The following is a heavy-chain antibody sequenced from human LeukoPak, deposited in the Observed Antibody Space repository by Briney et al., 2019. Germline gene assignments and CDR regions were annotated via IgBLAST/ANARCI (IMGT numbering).Heavy chain of an antibody. D-gene: IGHD2-15*01. CDR3: ARGVSVVVTFGDT. CDR1: GFTFRNYA. CDR2: ISGSGGST. V-gene: IGHV3-23*01. Sequence: GGSLRLSCTASGFTFRNYAMNWVRQAPGKGLEWVSAISGSGGSTYYADCEKGRFTICRDYYKNTLYPQKNSRRADDSAKYCCARGVSVVVTFGDTWGERARVAVSS. J-gene: IGHJ5*02.